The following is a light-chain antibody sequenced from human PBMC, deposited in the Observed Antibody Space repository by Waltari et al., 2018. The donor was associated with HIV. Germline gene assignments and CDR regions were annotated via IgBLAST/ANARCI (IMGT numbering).Light chain of an antibody. CDR2: WAS. Sequence: DIVMTQSPASLSVSLGERATINCKSSQSLLYGSNNKNRLAWYQQRPGQPPKLLISWASTRESGVPDRFSGSGSGTDFTLTINSLQAEDVAVYYCQQFSLSTPLTFGGGTKVEIK. CDR3: QQFSLSTPLT. J-gene: IGKJ4*01. CDR1: QSLLYGSNNKNR. V-gene: IGKV4-1*01.